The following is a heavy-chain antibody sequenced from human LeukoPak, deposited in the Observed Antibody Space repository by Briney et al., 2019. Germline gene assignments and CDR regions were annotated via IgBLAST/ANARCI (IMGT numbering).Heavy chain of an antibody. J-gene: IGHJ4*02. CDR2: IFYSGST. CDR3: ARVAGGYYFDY. D-gene: IGHD3-22*01. CDR1: GDSISSSSYY. Sequence: SETLSLTCTVSGDSISSSSYYWGWIRQPPGKGLEWIGTIFYSGSTYYNPSLKSRVTLSVDTSKNQYSLKLSSVTAADTAVYYCARVAGGYYFDYWGQGTLVTVSS. V-gene: IGHV4-39*07.